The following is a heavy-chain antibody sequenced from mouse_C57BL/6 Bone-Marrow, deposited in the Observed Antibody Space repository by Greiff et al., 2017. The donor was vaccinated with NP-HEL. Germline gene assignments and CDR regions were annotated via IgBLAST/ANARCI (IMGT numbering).Heavy chain of an antibody. D-gene: IGHD1-1*01. CDR1: GFTFSSYA. CDR2: ISSGGDYI. J-gene: IGHJ2*01. Sequence: EVQLVESGEGLVKPGGSLKLSCAASGFTFSSYAMSWVRQTPEKRLEWVAYISSGGDYIYYADTVKGRFTISRDNARNTLYLQMSSLKSEDTAMYYCTREGEKNYYGSSPYYFDYWGQGTTLTVSS. V-gene: IGHV5-9-1*02. CDR3: TREGEKNYYGSSPYYFDY.